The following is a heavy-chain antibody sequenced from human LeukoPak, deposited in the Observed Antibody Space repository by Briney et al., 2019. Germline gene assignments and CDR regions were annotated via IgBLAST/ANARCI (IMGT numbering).Heavy chain of an antibody. D-gene: IGHD6-13*01. CDR1: GYTFSSYG. J-gene: IGHJ4*02. CDR3: ARRLAAAGYLPDY. Sequence: ASVKVSCKAAGYTFSSYGINWVRQATGQGLEWMGWMNPNSGNTGYAQKFQGRVTMTRDTSISTAYMELTSLTSHDTAVYYCARRLAAAGYLPDYWGPGTLVTVSS. CDR2: MNPNSGNT. V-gene: IGHV1-8*02.